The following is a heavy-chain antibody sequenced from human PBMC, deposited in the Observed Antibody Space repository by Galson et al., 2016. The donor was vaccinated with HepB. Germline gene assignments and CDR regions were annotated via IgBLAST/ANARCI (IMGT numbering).Heavy chain of an antibody. CDR3: AIRPYSSGSFDY. Sequence: QSGAEVKKPGESLRISCMGSGYNFITYWISWVRQMPGKGLEWMGSIDPSDSYTNYSPSFQGHVTISTDRSISTAYLQWSSLKASDTAIYYCAIRPYSSGSFDYWGQGTLVTVSS. V-gene: IGHV5-10-1*01. D-gene: IGHD6-19*01. CDR1: GYNFITYW. J-gene: IGHJ4*02. CDR2: IDPSDSYT.